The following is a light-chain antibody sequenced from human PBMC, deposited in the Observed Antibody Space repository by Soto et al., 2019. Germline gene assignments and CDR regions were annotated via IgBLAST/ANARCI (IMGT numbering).Light chain of an antibody. Sequence: EIVLTQSPATLSLSPGERATLSCRASQSVSSYLAWYQQKPGQAPRPLIDDASNRATGIPARFSGSGSGTDFTPTISSLEPEDFAVYYCQQRTNWPPKYTFGQGTKLEIK. J-gene: IGKJ2*01. CDR3: QQRTNWPPKYT. CDR1: QSVSSY. V-gene: IGKV3-11*01. CDR2: DAS.